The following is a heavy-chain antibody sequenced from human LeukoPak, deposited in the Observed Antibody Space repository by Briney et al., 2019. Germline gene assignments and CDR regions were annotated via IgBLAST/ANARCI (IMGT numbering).Heavy chain of an antibody. CDR1: GGSFSGYY. Sequence: SETLSLTCAVYGGSFSGYYWTWIRQPPGKGLEWIGEINHSGGTNYNPSLKSRVTISVDTSKNQFSLKLSSVTAADTAVYYCARDSGSYSDYWGQGTLVTVSS. CDR3: ARDSGSYSDY. J-gene: IGHJ4*02. D-gene: IGHD1-26*01. CDR2: INHSGGT. V-gene: IGHV4-34*01.